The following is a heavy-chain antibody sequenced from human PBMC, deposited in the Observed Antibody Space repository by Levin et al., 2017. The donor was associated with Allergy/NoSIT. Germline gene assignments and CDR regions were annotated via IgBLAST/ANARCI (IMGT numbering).Heavy chain of an antibody. V-gene: IGHV4-39*01. CDR2: IYYSGST. D-gene: IGHD5-18*01. Sequence: SETLSLTCTVSGGSISSSSYYWGWIRQPPGKGLEWIGSIYYSGSTYYNPSLKSRVTISVDTSKNQFSLKLSSVTAADTAVYYCASKLGDTAMGHFDYWGQGTLVTVSS. CDR3: ASKLGDTAMGHFDY. CDR1: GGSISSSSYY. J-gene: IGHJ4*02.